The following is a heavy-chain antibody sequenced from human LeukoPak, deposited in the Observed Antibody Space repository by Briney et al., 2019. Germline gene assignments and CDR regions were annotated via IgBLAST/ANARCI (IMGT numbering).Heavy chain of an antibody. CDR1: GGSISSRSYY. CDR2: IYYSGST. D-gene: IGHD6-19*01. V-gene: IGHV4-39*01. J-gene: IGHJ2*01. CDR3: ARHIAVAGTILWYFDL. Sequence: NPSETPSLTCTVSGGSISSRSYYWGWIRQPPGKGLEWIGSIYYSGSTYYSPSLKSRVSISVDTSKNHFSLKLSSVTAADTAVYYCARHIAVAGTILWYFDLWGRGTLVTVSS.